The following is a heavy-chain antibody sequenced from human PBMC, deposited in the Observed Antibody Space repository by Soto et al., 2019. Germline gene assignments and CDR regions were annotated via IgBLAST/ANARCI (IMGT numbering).Heavy chain of an antibody. CDR3: TTDLGYSYGSLDY. D-gene: IGHD5-18*01. Sequence: GGSLRLSCAASGFTFSNAWMSWVRQAPGKGLEWVGRIKSKTDGGTTDYAAPVKGRFTISRDDSKNTLYLQMNSLKTEDTAVYYCTTDLGYSYGSLDYWGQGTLVTVSS. V-gene: IGHV3-15*01. CDR1: GFTFSNAW. CDR2: IKSKTDGGTT. J-gene: IGHJ4*02.